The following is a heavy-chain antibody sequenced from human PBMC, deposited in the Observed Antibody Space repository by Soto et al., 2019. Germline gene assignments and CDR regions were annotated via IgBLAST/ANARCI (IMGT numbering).Heavy chain of an antibody. V-gene: IGHV3-30-3*01. CDR3: ARKAVPDF. CDR1: GFSFSKYA. CDR2: ITYDATNE. J-gene: IGHJ4*02. Sequence: QVKLVESGGTVVQPGRSLRLSCAASGFSFSKYAMHWVRQAPGKELEWVAVITYDATNEYYADSVKGRFTISRDNSNNTLSLHMSSLRLADTAVYYCARKAVPDFWGQGTLVTVSS. D-gene: IGHD6-19*01.